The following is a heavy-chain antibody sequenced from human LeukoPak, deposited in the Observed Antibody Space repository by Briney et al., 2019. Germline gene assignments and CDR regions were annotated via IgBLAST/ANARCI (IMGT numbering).Heavy chain of an antibody. J-gene: IGHJ3*02. CDR3: ARETPQRWLQRDAFDI. CDR2: IIPIFGTA. V-gene: IGHV1-69*05. Sequence: ASVKVSCKASGGTFSSYAISWVRQAPGQGLEWMGGIIPIFGTANYAQKFQGRVTITTDESTSTAYMELSSLRSEDTAVYYCARETPQRWLQRDAFDIWGQGXMVTVSS. CDR1: GGTFSSYA. D-gene: IGHD5-24*01.